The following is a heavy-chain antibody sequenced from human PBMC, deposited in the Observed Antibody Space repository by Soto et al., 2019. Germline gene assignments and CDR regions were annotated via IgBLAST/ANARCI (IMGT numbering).Heavy chain of an antibody. V-gene: IGHV4-39*01. CDR1: CGSFSGYY. CDR3: ARQVRYSSGWYVAWYYYYGMDV. Sequence: PSETLSLTCAVYCGSFSGYYWGWIRQSPGKGLEWIGTIYYSGNTYYNPSLKSRVTISVDTSKKQFSLKLGSVTAADTAVYYCARQVRYSSGWYVAWYYYYGMDVWGQGTTVTVSS. D-gene: IGHD6-19*01. J-gene: IGHJ6*02. CDR2: IYYSGNT.